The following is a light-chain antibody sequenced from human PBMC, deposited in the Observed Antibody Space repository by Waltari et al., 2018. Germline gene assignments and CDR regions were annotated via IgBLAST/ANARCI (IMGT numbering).Light chain of an antibody. CDR3: QQHNSYSLT. CDR2: KAS. J-gene: IGKJ4*01. CDR1: PSIGIW. V-gene: IGKV1-5*03. Sequence: DIHVTQFPSTPSASVGERVNITCRASPSIGIWLAWYPQKPGKAPQALIYKASSLESGVPSRFSGSGSGTEFTLAISSLQPDDFATYYCQQHNSYSLTFGGGTKVEIK.